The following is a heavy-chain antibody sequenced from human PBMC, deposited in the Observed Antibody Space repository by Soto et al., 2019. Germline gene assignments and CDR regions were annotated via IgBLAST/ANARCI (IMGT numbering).Heavy chain of an antibody. CDR1: GGTFSSYA. CDR2: IIPIFGTA. V-gene: IGHV1-69*13. J-gene: IGHJ4*02. D-gene: IGHD3-3*01. CDR3: ARDSTRYDFWSGYYLGYFDY. Sequence: SVKVSCKASGGTFSSYAISWVRQAPGQGLEWMGGIIPIFGTANYAQKFQGRVTITADESTSTAYMELSSLRSEDTAVYYCARDSTRYDFWSGYYLGYFDYWGQGTLVTVSS.